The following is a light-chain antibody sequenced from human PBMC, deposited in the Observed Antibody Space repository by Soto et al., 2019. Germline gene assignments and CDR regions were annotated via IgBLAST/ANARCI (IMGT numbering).Light chain of an antibody. CDR1: SSNIGAGYE. V-gene: IGLV1-40*01. Sequence: QSVLTQPPSVSGAPGQRVTISCTGTSSNIGAGYEVHWYHQLPGTAPKFLVSRNDNRPSGVPDRLSASKSGTSGSLAITGLQAEDEGHYYCQSYDRGLTAYVFGTGNKVTVL. CDR2: RND. J-gene: IGLJ1*01. CDR3: QSYDRGLTAYV.